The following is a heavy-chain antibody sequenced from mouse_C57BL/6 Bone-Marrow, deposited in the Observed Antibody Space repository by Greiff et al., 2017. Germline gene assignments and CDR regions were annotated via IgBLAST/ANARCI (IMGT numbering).Heavy chain of an antibody. CDR2: IDPENGDT. D-gene: IGHD1-1*01. V-gene: IGHV14-4*01. J-gene: IGHJ4*01. CDR3: TDYYDGSSYGAMDY. CDR1: GFNIKDDY. Sequence: VQLQQSGAELVRPGASVKLSCTASGFNIKDDYMHWVKQRPEQGLEWIGWIDPENGDTEYASKFQGKATITADTSSNTAYLQLSSLTSEDTAVYCGTDYYDGSSYGAMDYWGKGTSVTVSS.